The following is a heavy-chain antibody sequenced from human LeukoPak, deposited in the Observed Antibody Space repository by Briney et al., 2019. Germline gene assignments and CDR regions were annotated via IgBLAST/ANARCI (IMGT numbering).Heavy chain of an antibody. J-gene: IGHJ2*01. CDR3: ARDRCSGGSCYSANWYFDL. Sequence: GASVKVSCKASGYTFTSYDINWVRQATGQGLEWMGWMNPNSGNTGYAQKFQGRVTMTRNTSISTAYMELSSLRSEDTAVYYCARDRCSGGSCYSANWYFDLWGRGTLITVSS. CDR2: MNPNSGNT. V-gene: IGHV1-8*01. D-gene: IGHD2-15*01. CDR1: GYTFTSYD.